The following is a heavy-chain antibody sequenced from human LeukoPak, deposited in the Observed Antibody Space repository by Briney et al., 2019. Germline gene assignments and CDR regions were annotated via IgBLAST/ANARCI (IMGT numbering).Heavy chain of an antibody. J-gene: IGHJ4*02. CDR1: RATFSSYA. V-gene: IGHV1-69*05. Sequence: SVKVSYKASRATFSSYAISWVRQAPGQGLEWMGGITPILGTANYAQKFQGRVTITTDESTSTAYMELSSLRSEDTAVYYCARSNTYYYDSSGYYADYWGQGTLVTVS. D-gene: IGHD3-22*01. CDR3: ARSNTYYYDSSGYYADY. CDR2: ITPILGTA.